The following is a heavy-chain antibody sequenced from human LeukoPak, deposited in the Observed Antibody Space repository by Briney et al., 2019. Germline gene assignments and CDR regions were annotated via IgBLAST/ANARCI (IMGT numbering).Heavy chain of an antibody. Sequence: GGSLRLSCAASGFTVSSNYMSWVRQAPGKGLEWVANINQDGSEKYYVDSVKGRFTISRDNAKNSLYLQMSSLRAEDTALYYCASRSSVAASGPGWGQGILVTVSS. V-gene: IGHV3-7*01. CDR2: INQDGSEK. CDR1: GFTVSSNY. D-gene: IGHD2-15*01. J-gene: IGHJ4*02. CDR3: ASRSSVAASGPG.